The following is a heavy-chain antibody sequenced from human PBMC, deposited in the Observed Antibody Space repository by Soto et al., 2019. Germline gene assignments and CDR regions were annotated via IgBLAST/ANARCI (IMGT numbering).Heavy chain of an antibody. V-gene: IGHV4-39*01. CDR2: VYYRGRS. D-gene: IGHD1-20*01. Sequence: SETLSLTCTVSGGSVTNSSYYWGWIRQSPGKGLEWIGSVYYRGRSYSKSSVKSRVTISVDTSKTQFSLNLNSVTASDTAVYFCVSQRTPVITPASFDYWGPGALVTVSS. CDR1: GGSVTNSSYY. J-gene: IGHJ4*02. CDR3: VSQRTPVITPASFDY.